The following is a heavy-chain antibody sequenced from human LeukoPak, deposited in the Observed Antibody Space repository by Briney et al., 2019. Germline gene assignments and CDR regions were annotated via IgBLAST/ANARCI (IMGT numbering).Heavy chain of an antibody. D-gene: IGHD3-22*01. CDR3: ARDGGSSGWYYYDSSGYYGNFDY. V-gene: IGHV3-21*01. CDR2: ISSSSSYI. Sequence: GGSLRLSCAASGFTFSSYSMNWVRQAPGKGLEWVSSISSSSSYIYYADSVKGRFTISRDNAKNSLYLQMNSLRAEDTAVYYCARDGGSSGWYYYDSSGYYGNFDYWGQGTLVTVSS. J-gene: IGHJ4*02. CDR1: GFTFSSYS.